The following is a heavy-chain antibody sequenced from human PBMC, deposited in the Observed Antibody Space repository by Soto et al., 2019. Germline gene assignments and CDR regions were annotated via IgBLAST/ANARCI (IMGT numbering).Heavy chain of an antibody. J-gene: IGHJ5*02. CDR1: GYTFTGYY. CDR2: INPNSGGT. D-gene: IGHD6-13*01. Sequence: QVQLVQSGAEVKKPGASVKVSCKASGYTFTGYYMHWVRQAPGQGLEWMGWINPNSGGTNYAQKFQGGVTKTRDTSFSTAYMELSRLRSDDTAVYYCARDGIGALAAAGIDPWGQGTLVTVSS. CDR3: ARDGIGALAAAGIDP. V-gene: IGHV1-2*02.